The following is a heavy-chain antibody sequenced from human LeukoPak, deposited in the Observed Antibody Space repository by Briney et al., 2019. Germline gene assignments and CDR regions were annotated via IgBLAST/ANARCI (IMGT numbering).Heavy chain of an antibody. D-gene: IGHD2-2*01. CDR1: GFTFSSYW. V-gene: IGHV3-74*01. CDR3: TKDDDSTSYYFDY. CDR2: INSDGSTT. J-gene: IGHJ4*02. Sequence: GESLRLSCAASGFTFSSYWMYWVRQAPGKGLVWVSRINSDGSTTSYADSVKGRFTISRDNAKNTLYLQMNSLRAEDTAVYYCTKDDDSTSYYFDYWGQGTLVTVSS.